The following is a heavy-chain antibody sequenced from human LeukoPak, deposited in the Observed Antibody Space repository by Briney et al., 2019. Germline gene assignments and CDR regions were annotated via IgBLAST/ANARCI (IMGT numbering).Heavy chain of an antibody. Sequence: QPGGSLRLSCAASGLEFMNKWVHWVRQVPGKGLLWVSRISDDARRAHYADPVKGRFTVSGDNAKNTVYLEMNNLKAEDTGLYFCARADWEYNFDYWGQGDLVTVSS. CDR3: ARADWEYNFDY. J-gene: IGHJ4*02. D-gene: IGHD1-26*01. V-gene: IGHV3-74*01. CDR1: GLEFMNKW. CDR2: ISDDARRA.